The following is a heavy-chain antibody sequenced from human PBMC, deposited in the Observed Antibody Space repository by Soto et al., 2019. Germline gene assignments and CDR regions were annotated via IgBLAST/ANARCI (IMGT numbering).Heavy chain of an antibody. J-gene: IGHJ4*02. D-gene: IGHD3-22*01. V-gene: IGHV3-23*01. CDR3: AKANDSSGYEGYFDY. Sequence: EVHLLESGGGLVQPGGSLRLACAASGFTFSSYAMSWVRQAPGKGLEWVSAISGSGGSTYYADSVKGRFTISRDNSKNTLYLQMNSLRAEDTAVYYCAKANDSSGYEGYFDYWGQGTLVTVSS. CDR1: GFTFSSYA. CDR2: ISGSGGST.